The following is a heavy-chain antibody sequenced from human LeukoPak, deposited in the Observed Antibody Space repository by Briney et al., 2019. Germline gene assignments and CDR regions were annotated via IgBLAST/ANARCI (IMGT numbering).Heavy chain of an antibody. Sequence: PSETLSLTCAVYGGSFSGYYWTWIRQSPGNGLEWIGEINHTGDTNYNPALTGRVTVSVDTSRSHFSLKLISVTAADTAVYYCASGSIPPLTLFGEPLRRNGWLDPWGQGTLVTVSS. CDR3: ASGSIPPLTLFGEPLRRNGWLDP. D-gene: IGHD3-3*01. CDR1: GGSFSGYY. V-gene: IGHV4-34*01. J-gene: IGHJ5*02. CDR2: INHTGDT.